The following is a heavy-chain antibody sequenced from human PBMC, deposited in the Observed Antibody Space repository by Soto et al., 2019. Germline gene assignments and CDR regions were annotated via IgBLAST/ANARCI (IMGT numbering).Heavy chain of an antibody. CDR2: ISDAGTKK. CDR1: GFTLNNYG. CDR3: AKSYDPAGFDP. V-gene: IGHV3-30*18. Sequence: GGSLRLSCAIYGFTLNNYGIHWVRQAPGKGLEWVALISDAGTKKYFVDSVKGRFTISRDNSRNMVYLHMNRLRAEDTAVYYCAKSYDPAGFDPWGQGTLVTVSS. J-gene: IGHJ5*02. D-gene: IGHD5-12*01.